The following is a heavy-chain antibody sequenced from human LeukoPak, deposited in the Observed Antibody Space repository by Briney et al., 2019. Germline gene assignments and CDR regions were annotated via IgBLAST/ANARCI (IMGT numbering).Heavy chain of an antibody. J-gene: IGHJ3*02. CDR3: ARDCGSDCSQAFDI. Sequence: GGSLRLSCAASGFTFSNYWMSWVRQAPGKGLEWVADIKQDGTQKYYVDSVEGRLTISRDNAKNSLYLQMNSLRVEDTAVYYCARDCGSDCSQAFDIWGQGTMVTVSS. CDR1: GFTFSNYW. V-gene: IGHV3-7*05. D-gene: IGHD2-21*02. CDR2: IKQDGTQK.